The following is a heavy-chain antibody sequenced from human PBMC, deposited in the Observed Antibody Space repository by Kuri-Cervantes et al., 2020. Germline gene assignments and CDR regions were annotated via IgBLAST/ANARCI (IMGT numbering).Heavy chain of an antibody. CDR3: AKQRGFRTFNYYYYGMDV. Sequence: GESLKISCAASGFTFSSYGMHWVRQAPGKGLEWVAVISYDGSNKYYADSVKGRFTISRDNSKNTLYLQMNSLRAEDTAVHYCAKQRGFRTFNYYYYGMDVWGQGTTVTVSS. V-gene: IGHV3-30*18. CDR2: ISYDGSNK. J-gene: IGHJ6*02. D-gene: IGHD3-16*01. CDR1: GFTFSSYG.